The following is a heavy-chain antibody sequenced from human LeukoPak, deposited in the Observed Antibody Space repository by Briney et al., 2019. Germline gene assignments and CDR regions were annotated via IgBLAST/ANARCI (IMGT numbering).Heavy chain of an antibody. CDR3: ASRGGVVGFYYYYGMDV. Sequence: ASVKVSCKASGYTFTSYAMNWVRQAPGQGLEWMGWINTNTGNPTYAQGFTGRFVFSLNTSVSTAYLQISSLKAEDTAVYYCASRGGVVGFYYYYGMDVWGQGTTVTVSS. J-gene: IGHJ6*02. V-gene: IGHV7-4-1*02. D-gene: IGHD1-26*01. CDR1: GYTFTSYA. CDR2: INTNTGNP.